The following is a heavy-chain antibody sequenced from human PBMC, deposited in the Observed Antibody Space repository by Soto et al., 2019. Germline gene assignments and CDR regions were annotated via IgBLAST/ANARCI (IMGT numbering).Heavy chain of an antibody. J-gene: IGHJ3*02. V-gene: IGHV3-66*01. CDR2: IYSGGST. CDR3: ARYCGGDCYSFRAFEI. CDR1: GFTVSSNY. D-gene: IGHD2-21*02. Sequence: EVPLVESGGGLVQPGGSLRLSCAASGFTVSSNYMSWVRQAPGKGLEWVSVIYSGGSTYYADSVKGRFTISRDNSKNTLYLQMNSLRAEDTAVYYCARYCGGDCYSFRAFEIWGQGTMVTVSS.